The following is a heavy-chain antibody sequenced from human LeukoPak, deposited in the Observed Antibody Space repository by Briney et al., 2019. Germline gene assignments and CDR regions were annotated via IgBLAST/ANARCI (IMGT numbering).Heavy chain of an antibody. V-gene: IGHV4-34*01. D-gene: IGHD6-19*01. Sequence: SETLSLTCAVYGGSFSGYYWSWIRQPPGKGLEWIGEINHSGSTNYNPSLKSRVTISVDTSKNQFSLKLSSVTAADTAVYYCARFTSPSSGWHYWGQGTLVTVSS. CDR3: ARFTSPSSGWHY. J-gene: IGHJ4*02. CDR2: INHSGST. CDR1: GGSFSGYY.